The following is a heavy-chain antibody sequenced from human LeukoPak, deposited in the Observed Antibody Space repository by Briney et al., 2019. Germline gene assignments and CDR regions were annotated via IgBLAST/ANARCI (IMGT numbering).Heavy chain of an antibody. J-gene: IGHJ4*02. D-gene: IGHD3-3*01. CDR2: ISSSSSYI. Sequence: PGGSLRLSCEASGFTFSSYSMNWVRQAPGKGLEWVACISSSSSYIYYADSVKGRFTISRDNAKNSLYLQMISLRAEDTAMYYCASAFGVVPDYWGQGTLVTVPS. CDR1: GFTFSSYS. CDR3: ASAFGVVPDY. V-gene: IGHV3-21*01.